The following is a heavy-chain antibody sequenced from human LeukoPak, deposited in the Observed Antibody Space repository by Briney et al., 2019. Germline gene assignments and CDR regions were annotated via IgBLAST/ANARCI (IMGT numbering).Heavy chain of an antibody. J-gene: IGHJ4*02. CDR3: ARGGKVVSFFDY. CDR1: GGTFSSYA. CDR2: IIPILGIA. D-gene: IGHD4-23*01. V-gene: IGHV1-69*04. Sequence: ASVKVSCKASGGTFSSYAISWVRQAPGQGLEWMGRIIPILGIANYAQKFQGRVTITADKSTSTAYMELSSLRSEDTAVYYCARGGKVVSFFDYWGQGTLVTVPS.